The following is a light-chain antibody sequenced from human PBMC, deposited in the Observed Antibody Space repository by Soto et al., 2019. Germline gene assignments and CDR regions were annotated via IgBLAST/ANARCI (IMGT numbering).Light chain of an antibody. CDR1: QSVSSSY. V-gene: IGKV3-20*01. Sequence: EIVLTQSPGTLSLSPGERATLSCRASQSVSSSYLAWYQQKSGQAPRLLIFDASNRATGIPDRIRGSGSGTDFTLTISRLEPEDFAVYYCQHYGSSQAFGQGTRLEIK. CDR2: DAS. CDR3: QHYGSSQA. J-gene: IGKJ5*01.